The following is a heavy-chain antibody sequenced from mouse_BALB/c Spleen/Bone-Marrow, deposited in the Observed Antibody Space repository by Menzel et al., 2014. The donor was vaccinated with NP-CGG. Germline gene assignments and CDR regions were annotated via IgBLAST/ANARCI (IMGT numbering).Heavy chain of an antibody. V-gene: IGHV3-6*02. CDR1: GHSITSDYY. CDR2: ISHDGTN. Sequence: VQLKESGPGLVKPSQSLSLTCSVTGHSITSDYYWNWIRQFPGNKLEWMGYISHDGTNNYNPSLKNRFSITRDTSKNLFFLKLNSETTEDTATYYCSSYNYYGMDYWGQGTSVTVSS. CDR3: SSYNYYGMDY. J-gene: IGHJ4*01.